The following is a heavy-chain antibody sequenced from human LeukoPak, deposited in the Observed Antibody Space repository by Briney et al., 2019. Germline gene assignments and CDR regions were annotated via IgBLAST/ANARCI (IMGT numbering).Heavy chain of an antibody. CDR1: GFTFSSYW. Sequence: GGSLRLSCAASGFTFSSYWMSWVRQAPGKGLEWVANIKQDGSEKYYVDSVKGRFTISRDNAKNSLYLQMNSLRAEDTAVYYCARARYCSGGSCYFDYWSQGTLVTVSS. CDR3: ARARYCSGGSCYFDY. D-gene: IGHD2-15*01. CDR2: IKQDGSEK. V-gene: IGHV3-7*02. J-gene: IGHJ4*02.